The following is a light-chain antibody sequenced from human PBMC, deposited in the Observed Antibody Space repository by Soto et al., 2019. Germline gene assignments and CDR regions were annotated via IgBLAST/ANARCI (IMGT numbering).Light chain of an antibody. CDR1: QSVSSY. J-gene: IGKJ4*01. CDR3: QQRSNWPLT. V-gene: IGKV3-11*01. Sequence: EIVLTQSPATLSLSPGERATLSCRASQSVSSYLAWYQQKPGQAPRLLIYDASNRATGIPARFSGSVSGTDFTLTISSLEPEAFAVYYCQQRSNWPLTFGGGTKVEIK. CDR2: DAS.